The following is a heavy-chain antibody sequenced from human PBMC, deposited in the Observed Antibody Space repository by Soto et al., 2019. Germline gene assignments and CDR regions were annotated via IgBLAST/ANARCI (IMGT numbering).Heavy chain of an antibody. CDR1: GFTFRTCA. CDR3: AKVGGGGYDRYRYAYTWHYNGMDV. CDR2: ISGSGGST. V-gene: IGHV3-23*01. D-gene: IGHD5-12*01. J-gene: IGHJ6*02. Sequence: GGSLRLSCGASGFTFRTCAMSWVRQAPGKGLEWVSAISGSGGSTYYADSVKGRFTISRDNSKNTLYLQMNSLRAEDTAVYYCAKVGGGGYDRYRYAYTWHYNGMDVWGQGTTVTVSS.